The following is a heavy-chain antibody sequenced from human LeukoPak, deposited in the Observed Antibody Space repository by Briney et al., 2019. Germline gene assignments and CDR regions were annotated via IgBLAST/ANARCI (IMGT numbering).Heavy chain of an antibody. CDR3: ARDSQRWSLENFYAMDV. J-gene: IGHJ6*02. CDR1: GFTFSSYW. D-gene: IGHD1-1*01. CDR2: ISYDGSKT. Sequence: GGSLRLSCAASGFTFSSYWMHWVRQAPGKGLQWVALISYDGSKTYYAASVKDRFTISRDNSKNTLYLQMNSLRTDDTAVYYCARDSQRWSLENFYAMDVWGQGTTVSVSS. V-gene: IGHV3-30*03.